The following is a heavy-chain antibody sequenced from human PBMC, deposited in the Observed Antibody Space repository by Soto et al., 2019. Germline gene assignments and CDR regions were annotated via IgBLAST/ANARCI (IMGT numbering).Heavy chain of an antibody. CDR3: ARGKPSGYRFGPRNFFYYGLDV. D-gene: IGHD5-18*01. V-gene: IGHV4-34*01. Sequence: SETLSLTCAVFSASPDDHYWAWIRQSPDKGLEWIGEVHPSGSTDYNPSLKSRLSLSLDTSKIQFSLKVASVTAADTAVYFCARGKPSGYRFGPRNFFYYGLDVWGPGTTVTVSS. CDR2: VHPSGST. J-gene: IGHJ6*02. CDR1: SASPDDHY.